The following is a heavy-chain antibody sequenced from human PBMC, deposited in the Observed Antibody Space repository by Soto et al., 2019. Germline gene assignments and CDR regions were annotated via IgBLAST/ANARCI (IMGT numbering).Heavy chain of an antibody. J-gene: IGHJ6*03. CDR2: NQSGGST. CDR3: TRDHVHWSGYRCYGVPMDV. CDR1: GFTVSSKY. V-gene: IGHV3-66*01. D-gene: IGHD3-3*01. Sequence: EVQLVESGGGLVQPGVSLILSCAASGFTVSSKYMSWVRQAPGKGLEWVSLNQSGGSTYYAGSVKGRFTISRDNSENTLCLQMICLRGDETAVNSCTRDHVHWSGYRCYGVPMDVWGKGTTV.